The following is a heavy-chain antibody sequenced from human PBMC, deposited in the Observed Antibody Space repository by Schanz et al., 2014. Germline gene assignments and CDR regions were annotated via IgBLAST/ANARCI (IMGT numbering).Heavy chain of an antibody. D-gene: IGHD2-15*01. CDR3: AKARRKSNCSGGRCFHYSYYGMDV. Sequence: DVQLLESGGGLVQPGGSLRLSCAASGFTFNSYAMTWVRQAPGKGLEWVSTISASGGSTYYADSVKGRFTISRDNSKNILYLQMNSLRAEDTAVYYCAKARRKSNCSGGRCFHYSYYGMDVWGQGTTVTVS. V-gene: IGHV3-23*01. CDR2: ISASGGST. CDR1: GFTFNSYA. J-gene: IGHJ6*02.